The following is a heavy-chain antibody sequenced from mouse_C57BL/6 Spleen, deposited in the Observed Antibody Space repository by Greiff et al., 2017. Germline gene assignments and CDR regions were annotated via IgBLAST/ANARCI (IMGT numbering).Heavy chain of an antibody. CDR2: FHPNSGST. CDR3: ARAYCDYDGGFAY. J-gene: IGHJ3*01. D-gene: IGHD2-4*01. V-gene: IGHV1-64*01. Sequence: VQLQQPGAELVKPGASVKLSCKASGYTFTTYWMHWVKQGPGKGLEWIGMFHPNSGSTNYNEKFKSKATLTVDKSSSTASLQLSSLTSEDSAVYYCARAYCDYDGGFAYWGQGTLVTVSA. CDR1: GYTFTTYW.